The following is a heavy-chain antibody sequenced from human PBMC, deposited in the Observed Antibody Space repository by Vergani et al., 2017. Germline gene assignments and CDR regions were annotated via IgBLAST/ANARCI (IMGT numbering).Heavy chain of an antibody. Sequence: QVQLQESGPGLVKPSQTLSLTCTVSGGSISSGGYYWSWIRQHPGKGLAWIGYIYYSGSTYYNPSLKSRVTISVDTSKNQFSLKLSSVTAADPAEYYCARDLVVRGVHGLDYWGQGTLVTVSS. D-gene: IGHD3-10*01. J-gene: IGHJ4*02. V-gene: IGHV4-31*03. CDR1: GGSISSGGYY. CDR2: IYYSGST. CDR3: ARDLVVRGVHGLDY.